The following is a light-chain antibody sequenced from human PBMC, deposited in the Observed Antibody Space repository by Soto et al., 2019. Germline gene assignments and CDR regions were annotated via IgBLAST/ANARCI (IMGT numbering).Light chain of an antibody. CDR1: QTISSN. CDR2: GAS. V-gene: IGKV3-15*01. Sequence: EIVMTQSPATLSLSPGERATLSCRASQTISSNLAWYQQKPGQAPRLLIYGASTRATGVQARFSGRGSGTEFTLSISSLESDHFAVYYCQQYNSWPLTVGGGTMVEIK. CDR3: QQYNSWPLT. J-gene: IGKJ4*01.